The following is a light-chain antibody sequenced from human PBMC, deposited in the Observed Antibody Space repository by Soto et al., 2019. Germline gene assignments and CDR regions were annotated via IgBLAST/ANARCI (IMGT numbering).Light chain of an antibody. V-gene: IGLV2-8*01. CDR1: GNDVGRYNY. CDR3: GSFAGTNSIV. CDR2: EVT. Sequence: QPTLTQRRSAAEGPGQSVTISCTGTGNDVGRYNYVSWYQQRPGKAPKLIIYEVTKRPSGVPDRVFGSKSGNTASLTLSGLQAEDEADYYCGSFAGTNSIVFGTGTKVTVL. J-gene: IGLJ1*01.